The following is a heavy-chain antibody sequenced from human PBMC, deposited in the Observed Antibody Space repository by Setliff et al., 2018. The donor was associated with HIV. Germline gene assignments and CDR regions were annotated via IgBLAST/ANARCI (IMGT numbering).Heavy chain of an antibody. Sequence: GGSLRLSCAASGFTFRKYDMSWLRQAPGKGLEWVAYIRNDGSNKYYRDYVRYRFFVSRDNSKNTVFLEMNSLRYDDSGVYYCARDAQPGTVTIFGVVTYFDSWGRGTLVTVSS. D-gene: IGHD3-3*01. CDR2: IRNDGSNK. CDR3: ARDAQPGTVTIFGVVTYFDS. CDR1: GFTFRKYD. V-gene: IGHV3-30*02. J-gene: IGHJ4*02.